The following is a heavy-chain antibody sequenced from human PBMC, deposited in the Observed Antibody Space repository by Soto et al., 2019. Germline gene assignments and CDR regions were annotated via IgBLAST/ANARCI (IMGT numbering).Heavy chain of an antibody. CDR2: IWYSGSI. CDR1: GGSISRYY. CDR3: ARRGGEGVPWYFDP. D-gene: IGHD3-16*01. J-gene: IGHJ2*01. Sequence: QVQLQESGPGLVKPSETLSLTCSISGGSISRYYWSWIRQSPGKGLEWIGYIWYSGSINYNPSLRSRVTMSVDACKNQFSLNLTSVTAADTAIYYCARRGGEGVPWYFDPWGRGTLVTVSS. V-gene: IGHV4-59*12.